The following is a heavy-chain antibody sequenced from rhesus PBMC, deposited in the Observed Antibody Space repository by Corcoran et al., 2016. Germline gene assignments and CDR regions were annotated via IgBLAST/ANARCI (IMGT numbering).Heavy chain of an antibody. J-gene: IGHJ4*01. CDR3: AKDYSGSWNSGLDY. D-gene: IGHD6-25*01. V-gene: IGHV5-2*01. Sequence: EVQLVQSEAEVTRPGESLKISCKTSGYSFTSYWITWVRQLPGEGREWMGAIDPSDSDARYSSSFQGQVTISVDKSISTAYLQWTRLKASDSATYYCAKDYSGSWNSGLDYWGQGVLVTVSS. CDR1: GYSFTSYW. CDR2: IDPSDSDA.